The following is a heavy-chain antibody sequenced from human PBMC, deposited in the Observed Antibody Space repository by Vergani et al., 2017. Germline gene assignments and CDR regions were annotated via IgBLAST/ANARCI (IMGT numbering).Heavy chain of an antibody. Sequence: QVQLVESGGGVVQPGRSLRLSCAASGFTFSSYGMHWVRQAPGKGLEWVAVISYDGSNKYYADSGKGRFTISRDNSKNTLYLQMNSLRAEDTAVYYCAKDYYDSSGYYYVGYYFDYWGQGTLVTVSS. V-gene: IGHV3-30*18. CDR1: GFTFSSYG. D-gene: IGHD3-22*01. CDR2: ISYDGSNK. J-gene: IGHJ4*02. CDR3: AKDYYDSSGYYYVGYYFDY.